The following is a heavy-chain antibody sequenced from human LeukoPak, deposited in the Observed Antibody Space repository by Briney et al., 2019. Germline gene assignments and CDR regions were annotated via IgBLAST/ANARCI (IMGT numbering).Heavy chain of an antibody. V-gene: IGHV3-30*04. D-gene: IGHD6-13*01. CDR3: ARFGGSSSLMYYFDY. Sequence: GRSMRFSCAASGSTFSSYAMHGVRQPPGKGLEWVAIISYDGSNKYYAALVRGRFTISRDNSKNTLYLKMNSLRAEDTAVYYCARFGGSSSLMYYFDYWGQGTLATVSS. J-gene: IGHJ4*02. CDR2: ISYDGSNK. CDR1: GSTFSSYA.